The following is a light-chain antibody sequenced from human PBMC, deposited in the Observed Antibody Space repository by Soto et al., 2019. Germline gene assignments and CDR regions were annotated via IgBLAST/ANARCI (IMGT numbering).Light chain of an antibody. Sequence: QSVLTQPASVSGSPGQSITISCTGTSSDVGGYNYVSWYQHHPGKAPKLMIYEVSNRPSGVSNRFSGSKSGNTASLTISGLQAEDEADYYCSSYTSSSSLVYVFRSGTKVTVL. CDR1: SSDVGGYNY. CDR2: EVS. V-gene: IGLV2-14*01. J-gene: IGLJ1*01. CDR3: SSYTSSSSLVYV.